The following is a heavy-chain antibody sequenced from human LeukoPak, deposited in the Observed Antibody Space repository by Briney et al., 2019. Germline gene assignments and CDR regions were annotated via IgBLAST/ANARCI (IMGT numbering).Heavy chain of an antibody. CDR1: GFTFSSYG. CDR2: ISYDGSNK. D-gene: IGHD6-13*01. V-gene: IGHV3-30*18. Sequence: PGGSLRLSCAASGFTFSSYGMHWVRQAPGKGLEWVAVISYDGSNKYYADSVKGRFTISRDNSKNTLYLQMNSLRAEDTAVYYCAKVYSSSWPDAFDIWGQGTMVTVSS. J-gene: IGHJ3*02. CDR3: AKVYSSSWPDAFDI.